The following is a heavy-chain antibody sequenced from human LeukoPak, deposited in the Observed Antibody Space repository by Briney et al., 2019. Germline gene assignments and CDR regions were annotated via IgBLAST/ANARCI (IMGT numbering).Heavy chain of an antibody. CDR3: ARDPPSYYYGSGRDWFDP. CDR2: ISAYNGNT. V-gene: IGHV1-18*01. D-gene: IGHD3-10*01. J-gene: IGHJ5*02. CDR1: GYTFTSYG. Sequence: GASVKVSCKASGYTFTSYGISWVRQAPGQGLEWMGWISAYNGNTNYAQKLQGRVTMTTDTSTSTAYMELRSLRSDDTAVYYCARDPPSYYYGSGRDWFDPWGQGILVTVSS.